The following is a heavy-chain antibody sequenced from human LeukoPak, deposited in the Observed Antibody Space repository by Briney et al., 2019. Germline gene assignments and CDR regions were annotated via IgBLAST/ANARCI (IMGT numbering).Heavy chain of an antibody. Sequence: SETLSLTCTVSGGSISSSSYYWGWIRRPPGKGLEWIGSIYYSGSTYYNPSLKSRVTISVDTSKNQFSLKLSSVTAADTAVYYCARQCRVVDQLLLYYMDVWGKGTTVTVSS. CDR1: GGSISSSSYY. J-gene: IGHJ6*03. D-gene: IGHD2-2*01. CDR2: IYYSGST. V-gene: IGHV4-39*01. CDR3: ARQCRVVDQLLLYYMDV.